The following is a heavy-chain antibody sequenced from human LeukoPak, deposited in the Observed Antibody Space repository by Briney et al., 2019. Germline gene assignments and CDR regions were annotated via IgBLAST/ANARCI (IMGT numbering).Heavy chain of an antibody. Sequence: GGSLRLSCAASGFTFSSYGMHWVRQAPGKGLEWVAFIRYDGSNKYYADSVKGRFTISRDNSKNTLYLQMNSLRAEDTAVYYCAKEWLPTKKVDYWGQGTLVTVSS. CDR2: IRYDGSNK. V-gene: IGHV3-30*02. CDR3: AKEWLPTKKVDY. D-gene: IGHD6-19*01. CDR1: GFTFSSYG. J-gene: IGHJ4*02.